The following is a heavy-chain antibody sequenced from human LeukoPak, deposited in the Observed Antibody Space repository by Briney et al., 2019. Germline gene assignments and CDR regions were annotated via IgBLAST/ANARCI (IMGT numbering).Heavy chain of an antibody. J-gene: IGHJ4*02. CDR3: ARDRKVSSGYYFDY. D-gene: IGHD6-6*01. Sequence: GGSLRLSCAASGFTISSTYMNWVRQAPGKGLEWVSYISSSSSTIYYADSVKGRFTISRDNAKNSLYLQMNSLRAEDTAVYYCARDRKVSSGYYFDYWGQGTLVTVSS. CDR1: GFTISSTY. V-gene: IGHV3-48*01. CDR2: ISSSSSTI.